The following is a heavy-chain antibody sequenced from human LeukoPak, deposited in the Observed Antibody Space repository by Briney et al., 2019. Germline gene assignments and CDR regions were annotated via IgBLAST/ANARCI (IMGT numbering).Heavy chain of an antibody. D-gene: IGHD3-3*01. CDR3: ARGFWSGYLHNYYMDV. CDR1: GGIFSSYG. Sequence: GASVKVSCKASGGIFSSYGIGWVRQDRGQGLEWVGGIIPLFGTADYAQKFQGRVTITADESTGTAYMELRSLRSEDTAVYYCARGFWSGYLHNYYMDVWGKGTTVIVSS. J-gene: IGHJ6*03. V-gene: IGHV1-69*13. CDR2: IIPLFGTA.